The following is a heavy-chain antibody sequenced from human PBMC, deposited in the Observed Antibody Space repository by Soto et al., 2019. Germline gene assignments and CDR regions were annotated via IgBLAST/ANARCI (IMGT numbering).Heavy chain of an antibody. CDR2: IYYSGST. V-gene: IGHV4-59*08. CDR3: ARTRGITGTMLSGSYYGMDV. J-gene: IGHJ6*02. Sequence: SETLSPTCTASGGSISNYYWSWIRQPPGKGLEWVGYIYYSGSTNYNPSLQSRVTISVDTSKNQFSLKLSSVTAADTAVYYCARTRGITGTMLSGSYYGMDVWRQGTAVTVSS. CDR1: GGSISNYY. D-gene: IGHD1-7*01.